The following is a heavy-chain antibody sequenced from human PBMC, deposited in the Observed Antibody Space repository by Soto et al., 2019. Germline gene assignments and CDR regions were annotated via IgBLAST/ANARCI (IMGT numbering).Heavy chain of an antibody. CDR2: IYYSGST. CDR3: ARESVVAASYYYYYYGMDV. J-gene: IGHJ6*02. V-gene: IGHV4-61*08. D-gene: IGHD2-15*01. Sequence: SETLSLTCAVSGGSISSGGYSWSWIRQPPGKGLEWIGYIYYSGSTNYNPSLKSRVTISVDTSKNQFSLKLSSVTAADTAVYYCARESVVAASYYYYYYGMDVRGQGTTVTVPS. CDR1: GGSISSGGYS.